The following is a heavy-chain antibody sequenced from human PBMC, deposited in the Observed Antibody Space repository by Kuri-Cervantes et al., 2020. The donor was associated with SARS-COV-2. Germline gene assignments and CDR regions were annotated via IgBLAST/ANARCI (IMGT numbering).Heavy chain of an antibody. D-gene: IGHD2-21*02. CDR1: GFIFSDYA. Sequence: GESLKISCEASGFIFSDYAIDWVRQAPGKGLVWVSRTNSDGISTSYADSVKGRFTISRDNAKNTLYLQLNSLGAEDTAVYYCARGGVVTADWYFDLWGRGTLVTVSS. V-gene: IGHV3-74*01. CDR2: TNSDGIST. J-gene: IGHJ2*01. CDR3: ARGGVVTADWYFDL.